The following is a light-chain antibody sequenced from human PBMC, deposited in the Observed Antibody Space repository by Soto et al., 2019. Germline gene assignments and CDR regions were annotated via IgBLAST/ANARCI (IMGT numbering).Light chain of an antibody. V-gene: IGLV2-14*03. J-gene: IGLJ1*01. Sequence: QSALTQPASVSGSPGQSITISCTGARTDVDGYDYVTWYQQHPGQAPKLMIYDVNNRPSGVSHRFSGSKSGDTASLTISGLQAEDDADYYCSSYTASAPFYIFGTVTKLSVL. CDR1: RTDVDGYDY. CDR3: SSYTASAPFYI. CDR2: DVN.